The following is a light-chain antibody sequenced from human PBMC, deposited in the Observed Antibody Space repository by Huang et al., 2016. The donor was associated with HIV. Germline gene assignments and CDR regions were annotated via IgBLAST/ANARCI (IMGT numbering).Light chain of an antibody. CDR3: QQYSTYPRGT. CDR1: QDVSSY. CDR2: GAS. Sequence: AIRMTQSPSSLSASTGDRVTITCRASQDVSSYLAWYQQKPGKAPNRLIYGASTLLRGVPSRVSGSGSGTDFTLTISSLQSEDFATYYCQQYSTYPRGTFGQGTKVEIK. J-gene: IGKJ1*01. V-gene: IGKV1-8*01.